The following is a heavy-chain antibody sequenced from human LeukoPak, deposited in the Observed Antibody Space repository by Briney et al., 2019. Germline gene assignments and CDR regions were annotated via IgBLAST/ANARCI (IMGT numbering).Heavy chain of an antibody. J-gene: IGHJ3*02. Sequence: SVKVSCKASGGTFSSYAISWVRQAPGQGLEWMGRIIPILGIANYAQKFQGRVTITADKSTSTAYMQLSSLRSEDTAVYYCARPYSSSADAFDIWGQGTMVTVSS. CDR3: ARPYSSSADAFDI. CDR1: GGTFSSYA. CDR2: IIPILGIA. D-gene: IGHD6-6*01. V-gene: IGHV1-69*04.